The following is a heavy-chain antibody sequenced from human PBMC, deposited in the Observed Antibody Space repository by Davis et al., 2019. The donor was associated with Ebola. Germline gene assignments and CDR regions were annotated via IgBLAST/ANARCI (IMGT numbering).Heavy chain of an antibody. J-gene: IGHJ4*02. CDR1: GFTFSSYA. CDR3: AKGWSITIFGVVTLPDY. D-gene: IGHD3-3*01. CDR2: ISYDGSNK. Sequence: GESLKIPCAASGFTFSSYAKHCVRQAPGKGLEWVAVISYDGSNKYYADSVKGRFTISRDNSKNTLYLQMNSLRAEETAVYYCAKGWSITIFGVVTLPDYWGQGTLVTVSS. V-gene: IGHV3-30-3*01.